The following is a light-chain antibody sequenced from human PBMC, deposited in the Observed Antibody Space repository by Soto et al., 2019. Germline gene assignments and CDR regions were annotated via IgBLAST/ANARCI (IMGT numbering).Light chain of an antibody. Sequence: DIQMTQSPSSLSASVGDRVTITCRASQSISSYLNWYQQKPGKAPKLLIYAASSLQSGVPSRFSGSGPGTDFTLTISSLQPEDFATYYCQQSYSTPVFGQGTKLEIK. CDR3: QQSYSTPV. CDR2: AAS. J-gene: IGKJ2*01. CDR1: QSISSY. V-gene: IGKV1-39*01.